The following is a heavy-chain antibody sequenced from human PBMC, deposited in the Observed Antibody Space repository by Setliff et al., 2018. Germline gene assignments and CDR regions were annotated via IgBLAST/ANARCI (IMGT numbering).Heavy chain of an antibody. CDR1: GGSISSHY. V-gene: IGHV4-59*11. J-gene: IGHJ4*02. CDR3: ARGGVDTAMVYYFDY. Sequence: SETLSLTCTVSGGSISSHYWSWIRQPPGKGLKWIGGIYYSGSTNYNPSLKSRVTISVDTSKNQFSLKLSSVTAADTAVYYCARGGVDTAMVYYFDYWGQGTLVTVSS. CDR2: IYYSGST. D-gene: IGHD5-18*01.